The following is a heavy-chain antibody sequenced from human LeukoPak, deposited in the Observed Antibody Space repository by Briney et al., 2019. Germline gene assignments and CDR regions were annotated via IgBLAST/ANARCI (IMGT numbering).Heavy chain of an antibody. CDR2: FSYSGST. CDR3: ARGLSAVVSREIDY. CDR1: GDSISSSSYY. V-gene: IGHV4-39*01. J-gene: IGHJ4*02. D-gene: IGHD4-23*01. Sequence: PSETLSLTCTVSGDSISSSSYYWGWIRQPPGKGLEWIGSFSYSGSTYYNPSLKSRVTISVDTSKNQFSLKLSSVTAADTAVYYCARGLSAVVSREIDYWGQGTLVTVSS.